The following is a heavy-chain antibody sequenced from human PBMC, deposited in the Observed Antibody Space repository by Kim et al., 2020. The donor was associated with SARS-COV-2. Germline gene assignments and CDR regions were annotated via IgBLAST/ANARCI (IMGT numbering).Heavy chain of an antibody. CDR2: ISYDGSNK. D-gene: IGHD3-10*01. CDR1: GFPFSSYA. V-gene: IGHV3-30*04. CDR3: ARGLLRDGFLDY. Sequence: GGSLRLSCAASGFPFSSYAMHWVRQAPGKGLEWVAVISYDGSNKYYADSVKGRFTISRDNSKNTLYLQMNSLRAEDTAVYYCARGLLRDGFLDYWGQGTLVTVSS. J-gene: IGHJ4*02.